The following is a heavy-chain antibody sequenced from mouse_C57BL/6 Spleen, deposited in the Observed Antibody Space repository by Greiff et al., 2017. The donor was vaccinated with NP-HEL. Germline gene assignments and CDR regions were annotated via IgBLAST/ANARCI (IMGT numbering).Heavy chain of an antibody. V-gene: IGHV1-69*01. CDR1: GYTFTSYW. CDR3: ARGRDGYDGFAMDY. D-gene: IGHD2-2*01. J-gene: IGHJ4*01. CDR2: IDPSDSYT. Sequence: QVQLQQPGAELVMPGASVKLSCKASGYTFTSYWMHWVKQRPGQGLEWIGEIDPSDSYTNYNQKFKGKSTLTVDKSSSTAYMQLSSLTSEDSAVYYCARGRDGYDGFAMDYWGQGTSVTVSS.